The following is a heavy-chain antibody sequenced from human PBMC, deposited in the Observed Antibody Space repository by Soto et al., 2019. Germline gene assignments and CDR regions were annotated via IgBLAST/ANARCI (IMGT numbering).Heavy chain of an antibody. CDR2: ISPFNDNT. D-gene: IGHD4-17*01. V-gene: IGHV1-18*01. J-gene: IGHJ4*02. CDR1: GYNFATYG. Sequence: QVQLVQSGPEVKKPGASVKVSCMASGYNFATYGITWVRQAPGQGLEWLGWISPFNDNTNYAQRVQGRASLTADISTTTSYMELRSLRFDDTAVYYCAREGDYGDYWVFWGQGTLVTVSS. CDR3: AREGDYGDYWVF.